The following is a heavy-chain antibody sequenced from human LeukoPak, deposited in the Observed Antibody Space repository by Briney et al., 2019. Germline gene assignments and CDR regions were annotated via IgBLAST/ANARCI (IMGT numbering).Heavy chain of an antibody. CDR1: GGSISSYY. Sequence: ETLSLTCTVSGGSISSYYWSWVRQAPGKGLECVSGISGSGGSTYYADSVKGRFTISRDNAKNSLYLQMNSLRAEDTAVYYCARDRLGGFDYWGQGTLVTVSS. J-gene: IGHJ4*02. D-gene: IGHD5-12*01. V-gene: IGHV3-21*01. CDR3: ARDRLGGFDY. CDR2: ISGSGGST.